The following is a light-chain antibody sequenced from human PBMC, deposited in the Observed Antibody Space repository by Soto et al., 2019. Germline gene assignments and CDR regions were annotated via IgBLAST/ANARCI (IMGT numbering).Light chain of an antibody. V-gene: IGKV1-39*01. CDR1: QTINNY. CDR3: QQSFSFPRT. J-gene: IGKJ2*02. Sequence: DIQMTQSPSSLSASVGDRVTISCRSSQTINNYLNWYQQKPGNAPRLLIFSASTLQSGVPSRFRGSGSWTAFTLTINSLQPEDFATYYCQQSFSFPRTFGQGTKLDIK. CDR2: SAS.